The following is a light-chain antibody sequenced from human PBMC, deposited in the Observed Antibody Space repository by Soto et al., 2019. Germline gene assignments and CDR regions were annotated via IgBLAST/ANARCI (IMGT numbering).Light chain of an antibody. V-gene: IGKV3-20*01. J-gene: IGKJ4*01. CDR2: DAS. CDR3: QQYASSPRP. CDR1: QSVSSNF. Sequence: EIVLTQSPGILSLSPGERATLSCRASQSVSSNFLAWYQQKPGQAPRLLIYDASSRATGIPDRFTGSGSGTDFTLTISRLEAEDFAVYYCQQYASSPRPFGGGTKVEIK.